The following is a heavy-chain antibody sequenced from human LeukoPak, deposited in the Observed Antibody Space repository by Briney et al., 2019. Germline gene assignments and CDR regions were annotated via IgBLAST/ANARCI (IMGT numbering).Heavy chain of an antibody. D-gene: IGHD6-19*01. CDR1: GFTFSGYS. Sequence: TGGSLRLSCAASGFTFSGYSMNWVRQAPGKGLEWVSYISSSSSTIYYADSVKGRFTISRDNAKNSLYLQMNSLRAEDTAVYYCARDRSAVAGFFDYWGQGTLVTVSS. V-gene: IGHV3-48*04. CDR3: ARDRSAVAGFFDY. J-gene: IGHJ4*02. CDR2: ISSSSSTI.